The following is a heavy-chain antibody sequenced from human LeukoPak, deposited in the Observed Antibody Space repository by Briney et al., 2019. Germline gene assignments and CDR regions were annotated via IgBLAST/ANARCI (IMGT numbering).Heavy chain of an antibody. J-gene: IGHJ4*02. Sequence: PSETLSLTCTVSGASISSYYWSWIRQPPGKGLEWIGDIYYSGSIKYNPSLKSRVTMSVDTSKNQFSLKLSSVTAADTAIYYCARENPRGWYNRPMDSWGQGPMVT. V-gene: IGHV4-59*01. CDR3: ARENPRGWYNRPMDS. CDR1: GASISSYY. D-gene: IGHD1-14*01. CDR2: IYYSGSI.